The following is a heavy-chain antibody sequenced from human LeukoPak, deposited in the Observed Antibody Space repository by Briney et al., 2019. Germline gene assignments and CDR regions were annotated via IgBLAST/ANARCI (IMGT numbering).Heavy chain of an antibody. J-gene: IGHJ4*02. CDR2: INHSGST. V-gene: IGHV4-34*01. D-gene: IGHD2-15*01. CDR1: GGSFSGYY. CDR3: ARVLGYCSGGSCYGYFDY. Sequence: SETLSLTCAVYGGSFSGYYWSWIRQPPGKGLEWIGEINHSGSTNYNPSLKSRVTISVDTSKNQFSLKLSSVTAADTAVYYCARVLGYCSGGSCYGYFDYWGQGTLVTVSS.